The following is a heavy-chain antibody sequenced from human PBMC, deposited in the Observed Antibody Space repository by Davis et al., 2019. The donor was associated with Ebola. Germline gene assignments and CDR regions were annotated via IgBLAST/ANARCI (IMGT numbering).Heavy chain of an antibody. D-gene: IGHD7-27*01. CDR3: ARDRPNWGFDY. CDR1: GFTFNNYH. Sequence: GESLKISCAASGFTFNNYHMNWVRQAPGKGLEWVSYISARSDAIYYADSVKGRFTISRDNTKSSLYLQMNSLRAEDTAVYFCARDRPNWGFDYWGQGTLVTVSP. V-gene: IGHV3-48*04. J-gene: IGHJ4*02. CDR2: ISARSDAI.